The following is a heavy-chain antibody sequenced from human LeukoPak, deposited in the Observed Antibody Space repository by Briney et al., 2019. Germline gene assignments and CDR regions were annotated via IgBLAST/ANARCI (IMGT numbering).Heavy chain of an antibody. D-gene: IGHD3-10*01. CDR2: INPSDSYA. Sequence: GEPLSISCKGSGYNFISWVRQMPGKGLERVGRINPSDSYATYNPSFQGHVTISGDKSINTAYLQWSSLKASDTAMYYCANLHYGSGSVSDFWGQGTLVTVS. J-gene: IGHJ4*02. CDR3: ANLHYGSGSVSDF. CDR1: GYNF. V-gene: IGHV5-10-1*01.